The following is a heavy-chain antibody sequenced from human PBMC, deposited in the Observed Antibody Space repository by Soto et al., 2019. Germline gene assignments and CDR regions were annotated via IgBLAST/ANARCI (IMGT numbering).Heavy chain of an antibody. CDR3: ARGFVVVPAVVTDAFDV. CDR2: INHSGST. CDR1: GGSFSTYY. J-gene: IGHJ3*01. D-gene: IGHD2-2*01. V-gene: IGHV4-34*01. Sequence: PSETLSLTCAIYGGSFSTYYWSWIRPPPGKGLGWIGEINHSGSTNYNPSLKSRVTISVDRSKNQFSLKLSSVTAADTAVYYCARGFVVVPAVVTDAFDVWGQGRLVT.